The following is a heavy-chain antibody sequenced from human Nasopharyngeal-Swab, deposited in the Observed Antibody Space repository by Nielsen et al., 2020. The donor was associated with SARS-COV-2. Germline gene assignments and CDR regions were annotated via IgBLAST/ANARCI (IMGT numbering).Heavy chain of an antibody. V-gene: IGHV3-21*01. CDR2: ISSSSSYI. CDR1: GFTFSSYS. CDR3: AKDEYEYCSGGSCYSLDY. D-gene: IGHD2-15*01. J-gene: IGHJ4*02. Sequence: GGSLRLSCAASGFTFSSYSMNWARQAPGKGLEWVSSISSSSSYIYYADSVKGRFTISRDNSKNTLYLQMNSLRAEDTAVYYCAKDEYEYCSGGSCYSLDYWGQGTLVTVSS.